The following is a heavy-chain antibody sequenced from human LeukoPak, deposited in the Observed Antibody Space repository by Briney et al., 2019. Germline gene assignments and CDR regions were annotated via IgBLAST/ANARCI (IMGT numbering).Heavy chain of an antibody. J-gene: IGHJ6*02. V-gene: IGHV4-59*01. D-gene: IGHD3-10*01. Sequence: KPSETLSLTCTVSGGSMSSCYWSWIRQPPGKGLEWSGYMFYSGSTNYNPSLKSRVTISEDTSKNQFSLKLSSVTAADTAVYYCARGGYYGSGSFYGMDVWGQGTTVTVSS. CDR3: ARGGYYGSGSFYGMDV. CDR1: GGSMSSCY. CDR2: MFYSGST.